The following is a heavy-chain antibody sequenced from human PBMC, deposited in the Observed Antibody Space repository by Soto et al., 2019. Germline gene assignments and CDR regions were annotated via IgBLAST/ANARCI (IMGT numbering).Heavy chain of an antibody. CDR3: AREVWFGELLVGFDY. V-gene: IGHV4-31*03. CDR1: GGSISSGGYY. J-gene: IGHJ4*02. D-gene: IGHD3-10*01. CDR2: IYYSGST. Sequence: QVQLQELGPGLVKPSQTLSLTCTVSGGSISSGGYYWSWIRQHPGKGLEWIGYIYYSGSTYYNPSLKSRVTISVDTSKNQFSLKLSSVTAADTAVYYCAREVWFGELLVGFDYWGQGTLVTVSS.